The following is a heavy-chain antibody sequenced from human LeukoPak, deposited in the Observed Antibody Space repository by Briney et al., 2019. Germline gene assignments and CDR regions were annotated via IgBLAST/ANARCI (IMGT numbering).Heavy chain of an antibody. J-gene: IGHJ4*02. Sequence: SETLSLTCTVSGGSISSYYWSWIRQPPGKGLEWIGYIYYSGSTNYNPSLKSRVTISVDTSKNQFSLKLSSVTAADMAVYYCARRHVRGVIAFDYWGQGTLVTVSS. CDR2: IYYSGST. D-gene: IGHD3-10*01. CDR3: ARRHVRGVIAFDY. V-gene: IGHV4-59*01. CDR1: GGSISSYY.